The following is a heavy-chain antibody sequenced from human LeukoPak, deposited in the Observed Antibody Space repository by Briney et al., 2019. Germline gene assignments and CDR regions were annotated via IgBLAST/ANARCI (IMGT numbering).Heavy chain of an antibody. Sequence: ASVKVSCKASGYTFTSYDINWVRQATGQGLELMGWMNPNSGNTGYAQKFQGRVTMTRNTSISTAYMELSSLRSEDTAVYYCASQTYYYDSSGYYFTPLGMDVWGQGTTVTVSS. CDR2: MNPNSGNT. J-gene: IGHJ6*02. CDR1: GYTFTSYD. V-gene: IGHV1-8*01. D-gene: IGHD3-22*01. CDR3: ASQTYYYDSSGYYFTPLGMDV.